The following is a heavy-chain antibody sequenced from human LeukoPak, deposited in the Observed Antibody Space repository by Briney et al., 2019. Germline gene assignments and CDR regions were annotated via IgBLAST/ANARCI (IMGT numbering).Heavy chain of an antibody. Sequence: SVKVSCKASGGTFSSYAISWVRQAPGQGLEWMGRIIPILGIANYAQKFQGRVTITADKSTSTAYMELSSLRSEDTAVYYCARDGPAGMVATKESGWGQGTLVTVSS. CDR3: ARDGPAGMVATKESG. V-gene: IGHV1-69*04. J-gene: IGHJ4*02. D-gene: IGHD5-12*01. CDR1: GGTFSSYA. CDR2: IIPILGIA.